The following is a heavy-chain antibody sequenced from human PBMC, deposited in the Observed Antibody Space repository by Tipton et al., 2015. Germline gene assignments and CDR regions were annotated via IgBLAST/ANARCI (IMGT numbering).Heavy chain of an antibody. J-gene: IGHJ4*02. CDR3: ARSGGYGWDF. CDR1: GFTFSSYE. CDR2: ISSSGSTI. V-gene: IGHV3-48*03. D-gene: IGHD5-12*01. Sequence: SLRLSCAASGFTFSSYEMNWVRQAPGKGLEWVSYISSSGSTIYYADSVKGRFTISRDNAKNSLHLQLNNLRAEDTAVYYCARSGGYGWDFWGQGTLVTVSS.